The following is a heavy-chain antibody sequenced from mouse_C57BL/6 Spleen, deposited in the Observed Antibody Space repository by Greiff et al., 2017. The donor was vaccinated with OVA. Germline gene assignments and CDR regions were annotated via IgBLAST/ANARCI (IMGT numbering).Heavy chain of an antibody. CDR1: GYTFTSYT. V-gene: IGHV1-4*01. J-gene: IGHJ2*01. Sequence: QVQLQQSGAELARPGASVKMSCKASGYTFTSYTMHWVKQRPGQGLEWIGYINPSSGYTKYNQKFKDKATLTADKSSSTAYMQLSSLTSEDSAIYYCARSTTGVATGDYWGQGTTLTVSS. CDR3: ARSTTGVATGDY. D-gene: IGHD1-1*01. CDR2: INPSSGYT.